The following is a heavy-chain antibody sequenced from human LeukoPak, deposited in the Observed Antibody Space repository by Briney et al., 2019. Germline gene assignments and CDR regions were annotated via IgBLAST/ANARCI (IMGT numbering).Heavy chain of an antibody. D-gene: IGHD4-17*01. CDR2: INSDGSST. CDR3: ARGYGDPLPN. J-gene: IGHJ4*02. CDR1: GFTFSNYW. Sequence: GGSLRLSCAASGFTFSNYWMHGVRQAPGKGLVWVSRINSDGSSTSYADSVKGRLTISRDNAKNTLYLQMNSLRAEDTAVYYCARGYGDPLPNWGQGTLVTVSS. V-gene: IGHV3-74*01.